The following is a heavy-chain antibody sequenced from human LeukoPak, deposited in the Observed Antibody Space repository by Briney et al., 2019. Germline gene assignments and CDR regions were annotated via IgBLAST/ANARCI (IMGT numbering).Heavy chain of an antibody. Sequence: GESLKISCKGSGYSFASYWLAWVRQLPGKGLEGMGIIYPGDSDTRYSPSFQGQVTISADKSISTAYLQWRSLKASDTAIDYCARQWGDCSRTSCYSAYSGQGSLVTASS. CDR3: ARQWGDCSRTSCYSAY. CDR1: GYSFASYW. V-gene: IGHV5-51*01. CDR2: IYPGDSDT. J-gene: IGHJ4*02. D-gene: IGHD2-2*01.